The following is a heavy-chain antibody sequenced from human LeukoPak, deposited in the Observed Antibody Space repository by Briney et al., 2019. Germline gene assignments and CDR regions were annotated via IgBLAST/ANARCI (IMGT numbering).Heavy chain of an antibody. CDR1: GGTFSSYA. V-gene: IGHV1-69*13. CDR3: ARVFKGYYDSSGYSIFDY. CDR2: IIPIFGTA. D-gene: IGHD3-22*01. J-gene: IGHJ4*02. Sequence: ASVKVSCKASGGTFSSYAISWVRQAPGQGLEWMGGIIPIFGTANYAQKFQGRVTITADESTSTAYMELSSLRSEDTAVYYCARVFKGYYDSSGYSIFDYWGQGTLVTVSS.